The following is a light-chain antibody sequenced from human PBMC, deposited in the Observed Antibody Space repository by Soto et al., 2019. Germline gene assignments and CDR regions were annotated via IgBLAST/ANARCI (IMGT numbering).Light chain of an antibody. CDR1: SSDVGSYNL. CDR2: EGS. J-gene: IGLJ3*02. V-gene: IGLV2-23*01. Sequence: QSALSQPASVSGSPGQSITISCTGTSSDVGSYNLVSWYQQHPGKAPERMIYEGSKRPSGVSKRFSGSKSGNTASLTSSGLQAEYVAAYYCCSLAGSSHWVFRGGTNLIVL. CDR3: CSLAGSSHWV.